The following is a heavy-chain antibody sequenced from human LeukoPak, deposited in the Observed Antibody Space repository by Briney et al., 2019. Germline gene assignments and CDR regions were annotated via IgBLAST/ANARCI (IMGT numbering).Heavy chain of an antibody. CDR1: GGSISSYY. J-gene: IGHJ5*02. CDR3: ARVTTYDFWSGYPNWFDP. D-gene: IGHD3-3*01. V-gene: IGHV4-59*01. Sequence: SVTLSLTCTVSGGSISSYYWSWIRQPPGKGLEWIGYIYYSGSTNYNPSLKSRVTISVDTSKNQFSLKLSSVTAADAAVYYCARVTTYDFWSGYPNWFDPWGQGTLVTVSS. CDR2: IYYSGST.